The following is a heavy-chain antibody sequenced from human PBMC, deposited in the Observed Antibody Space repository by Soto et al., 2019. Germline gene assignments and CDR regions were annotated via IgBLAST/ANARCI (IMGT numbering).Heavy chain of an antibody. CDR3: ARKGPDYYDSSGFFDW. Sequence: KPWGSLRLSCAASGFTFSGYSITWCRHSPFKGLEWVSSISGSSSYIYYADSVKGRFTISRDNAKNSLYLQMNSLRAEDTAVYYCARKGPDYYDSSGFFDWWGQGTLVTVSS. D-gene: IGHD3-22*01. J-gene: IGHJ4*02. CDR2: ISGSSSYI. CDR1: GFTFSGYS. V-gene: IGHV3-21*01.